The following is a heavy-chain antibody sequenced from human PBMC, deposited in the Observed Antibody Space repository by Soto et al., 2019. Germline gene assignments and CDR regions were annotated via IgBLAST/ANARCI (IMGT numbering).Heavy chain of an antibody. CDR1: GYSFTSYW. CDR3: ARGSHSNVLRYFDWFPIAGFAP. CDR2: IYPGDSDT. J-gene: IGHJ5*02. D-gene: IGHD3-9*01. Sequence: GESLKISCKGSGYSFTSYWIGWVRQMPGKGLEWMGIIYPGDSDTRYSPSFQGQVTISADKSISTAYLQWSSLKASDTAMYYCARGSHSNVLRYFDWFPIAGFAPGGQGTLVTVS. V-gene: IGHV5-51*01.